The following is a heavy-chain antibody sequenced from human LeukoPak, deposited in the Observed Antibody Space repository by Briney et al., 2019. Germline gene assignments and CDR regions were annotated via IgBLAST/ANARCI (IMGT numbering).Heavy chain of an antibody. V-gene: IGHV3-21*01. CDR2: ISGGSTYI. J-gene: IGHJ4*02. CDR3: ASSTGDGGPYYFDS. Sequence: GGSLRLSCAASVFTFETYSMNWVRQAPGKGLEWVSSISGGSTYIYYPDSVKGRFTISRDNSKNTLSLQLNRLRADDTAIYYCASSTGDGGPYYFDSWGQGILVIVSS. D-gene: IGHD3-16*01. CDR1: VFTFETYS.